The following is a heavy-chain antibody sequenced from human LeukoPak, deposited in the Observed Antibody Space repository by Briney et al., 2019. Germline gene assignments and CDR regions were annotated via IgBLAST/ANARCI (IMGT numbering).Heavy chain of an antibody. CDR3: VREGYGPGNYPFDY. V-gene: IGHV3-74*01. CDR1: GFTFSSHW. CDR2: IDSGGGDT. J-gene: IGHJ4*02. D-gene: IGHD3-10*01. Sequence: GGSLRPSCAASGFTFSSHWMHWVRQAPGKGLVWVSRIDSGGGDTIDADSVKGRFTITRDNAKNTLYLQMNSLRAEDTAVYYCVREGYGPGNYPFDYWGQGTLVTVSS.